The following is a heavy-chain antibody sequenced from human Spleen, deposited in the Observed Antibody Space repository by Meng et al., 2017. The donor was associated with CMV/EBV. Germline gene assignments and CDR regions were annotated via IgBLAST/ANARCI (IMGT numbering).Heavy chain of an antibody. J-gene: IGHJ4*02. CDR1: GFTFSSYS. V-gene: IGHV3-21*01. CDR3: ARVGAARLLASVDY. D-gene: IGHD6-6*01. CDR2: ISSSSSYI. Sequence: SGFTFSSYSMNWVRQAPGKGLEWVSSISSSSSYIYYADSVKGRFTISRDNAKNSLYLQMNSLRAEDTAVYYCARVGAARLLASVDYWGQGTLVTVSS.